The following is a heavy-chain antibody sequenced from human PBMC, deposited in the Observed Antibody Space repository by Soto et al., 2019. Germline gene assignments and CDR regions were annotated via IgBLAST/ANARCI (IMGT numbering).Heavy chain of an antibody. D-gene: IGHD3-3*01. Sequence: QMQLVQSGPEVKKPGTSVKVSCKASGFTFTSSAVQWVRQARGQRLEWIGWIVVGSGNTNYAQKFQERVTLTRDMSTSTAYMELSSLRSEDTAVYYCAAMNYDFWSGYSGGFDYWGQGTLVTVSS. J-gene: IGHJ4*02. V-gene: IGHV1-58*01. CDR3: AAMNYDFWSGYSGGFDY. CDR1: GFTFTSSA. CDR2: IVVGSGNT.